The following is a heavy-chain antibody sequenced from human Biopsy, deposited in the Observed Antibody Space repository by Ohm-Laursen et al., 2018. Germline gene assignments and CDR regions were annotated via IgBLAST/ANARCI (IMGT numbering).Heavy chain of an antibody. CDR3: GRREVVITHDAFDT. CDR2: VYYSGST. D-gene: IGHD3-22*01. Sequence: SETLSPTCTVSGDSISSYYWTWIRQPPGKGLEWIGDVYYSGSTNRNPSLKSRVTILVDTSKNQFSLKLNSVTAADTAVYYCGRREVVITHDAFDTWGQGTMVTVSS. J-gene: IGHJ3*02. CDR1: GDSISSYY. V-gene: IGHV4-59*08.